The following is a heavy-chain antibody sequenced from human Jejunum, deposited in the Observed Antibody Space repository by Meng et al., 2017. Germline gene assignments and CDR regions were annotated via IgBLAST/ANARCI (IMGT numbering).Heavy chain of an antibody. V-gene: IGHV1-18*01. J-gene: IGHJ5*02. CDR3: ARGDSWGLAFDP. CDR2: ISVYSGTT. Sequence: ASVKVSCTASGYIFTSFGISWVRQAPGQGLEWMGWISVYSGTTNYSHKLQGRVTMTTDTSTSTAYMELRSLRPDDTAVYYCARGDSWGLAFDPWGQGTLVTVSS. D-gene: IGHD3-16*01. CDR1: GYIFTSFG.